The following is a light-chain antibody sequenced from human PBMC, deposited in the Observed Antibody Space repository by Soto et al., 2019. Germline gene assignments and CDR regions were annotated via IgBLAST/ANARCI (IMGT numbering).Light chain of an antibody. V-gene: IGKV1-9*01. CDR2: AAS. CDR3: QQLNSYPFT. CDR1: QGISSY. Sequence: DIQLTQSPSLLSASVGDRVTITCRASQGISSYLAWYQQKPGIAPKLLIYAASTLQSGVPSRFSGSGSGTEFTLTISSLQPEDFATYYCQQLNSYPFTFGRGTKVDIK. J-gene: IGKJ3*01.